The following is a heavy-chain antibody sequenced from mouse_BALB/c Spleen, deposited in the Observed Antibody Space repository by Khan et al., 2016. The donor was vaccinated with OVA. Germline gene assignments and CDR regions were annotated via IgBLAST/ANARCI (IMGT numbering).Heavy chain of an antibody. D-gene: IGHD1-1*01. CDR3: ARGDYYGRSSFAY. CDR1: GYSFTGYY. CDR2: ISCYNGST. Sequence: LVKTGASVKISCKASGYSFTGYYMHWVKQSHGKSLEWIGYISCYNGSTTYNPKFKGKATFTVDTSSSTVYMQFNSLTSEDSAVYYCARGDYYGRSSFAYWGQGTLVTVSA. J-gene: IGHJ3*01. V-gene: IGHV1S34*01.